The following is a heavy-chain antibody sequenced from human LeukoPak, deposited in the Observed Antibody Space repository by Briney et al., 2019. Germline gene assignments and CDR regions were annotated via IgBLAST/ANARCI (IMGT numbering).Heavy chain of an antibody. D-gene: IGHD6-13*01. Sequence: GRSLRLSCAASGFTFDDYAMHWVRQAPGKGLEWVSGISWNSGSIGYADSVKGRFTISRDNAKNSLYLQMNSLRAEDMALYYCAKGYSSSWYTWLDPWGQGTLVTVSS. J-gene: IGHJ5*02. CDR1: GFTFDDYA. V-gene: IGHV3-9*03. CDR3: AKGYSSSWYTWLDP. CDR2: ISWNSGSI.